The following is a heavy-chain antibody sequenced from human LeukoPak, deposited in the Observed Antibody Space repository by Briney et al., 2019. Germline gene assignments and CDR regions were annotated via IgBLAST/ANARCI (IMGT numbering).Heavy chain of an antibody. Sequence: ASVKVSCKASGYTFTGYYMHWVRQAPGQGLEWMGWINPNSGGTNYAQRFQGWVTMTRDTSISTAYMELSRLRSDDTAVYYCARGQGVAARLQHWGQGTLVTVSS. CDR3: ARGQGVAARLQH. D-gene: IGHD6-19*01. CDR1: GYTFTGYY. CDR2: INPNSGGT. J-gene: IGHJ1*01. V-gene: IGHV1-2*04.